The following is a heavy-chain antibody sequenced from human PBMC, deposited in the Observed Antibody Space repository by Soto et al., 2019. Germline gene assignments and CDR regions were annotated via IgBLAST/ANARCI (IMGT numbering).Heavy chain of an antibody. CDR1: GYTFTSYG. CDR2: ISAYNGNT. Sequence: ASVKVSCKASGYTFTSYGISWVRQAPGQGLEWMGWISAYNGNTNYAQKLQGRVTMTTDTSTSTAYMELRSLRSDDTAVYYCARDAMVRAVDGTRQIDYWGQGTLVTVSS. D-gene: IGHD6-19*01. J-gene: IGHJ4*02. V-gene: IGHV1-18*04. CDR3: ARDAMVRAVDGTRQIDY.